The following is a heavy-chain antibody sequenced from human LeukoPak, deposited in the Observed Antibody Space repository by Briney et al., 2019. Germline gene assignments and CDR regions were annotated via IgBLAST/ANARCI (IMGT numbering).Heavy chain of an antibody. CDR1: GYTFTSYD. CDR2: MNPNSGNT. CDR3: ARGSGSYGGDFDY. Sequence: ASVKVSCKASGYTFTSYDINWVRQATGQGLEWMGWMNPNSGNTGYAQKFQGRVTMTRNTSISTAYMELRGLRSDDTAVYYCARGSGSYGGDFDYWGQGTLVTVSS. D-gene: IGHD1-26*01. J-gene: IGHJ4*02. V-gene: IGHV1-8*01.